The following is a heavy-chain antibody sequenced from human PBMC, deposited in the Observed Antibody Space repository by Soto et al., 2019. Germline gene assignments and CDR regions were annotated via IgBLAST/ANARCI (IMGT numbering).Heavy chain of an antibody. CDR2: INPNGGVT. CDR3: ARESGGATATLDYYYFYMDV. V-gene: IGHV1-2*04. CDR1: GDTFNDYY. D-gene: IGHD5-12*01. Sequence: QVQLVQSGAEVKKPGASVTVSCRSSGDTFNDYYIHWVRQAPGQGLEWMGWINPNGGVTKYAQKFQGWVTMTRETSIRTVYMQLSRLRSDATAVYYCARESGGATATLDYYYFYMDVWGTGTTVTVSS. J-gene: IGHJ6*03.